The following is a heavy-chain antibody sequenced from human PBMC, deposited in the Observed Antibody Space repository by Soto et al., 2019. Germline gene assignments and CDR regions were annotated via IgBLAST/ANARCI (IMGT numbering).Heavy chain of an antibody. CDR1: GFTFTGAW. D-gene: IGHD5-18*01. J-gene: IGHJ4*02. CDR2: IKTRSDGGAT. V-gene: IGHV3-15*07. Sequence: EIQLVESGGGLVKPGGSLRLSCAASGFTFTGAWMNWVRQAPGKGLEWVGRIKTRSDGGATDYAAPVKGRFTISRDDSTHTLYLQMTSLKTEDTAVYYCTPQRGYSYGFDYWGLGTLVAVSS. CDR3: TPQRGYSYGFDY.